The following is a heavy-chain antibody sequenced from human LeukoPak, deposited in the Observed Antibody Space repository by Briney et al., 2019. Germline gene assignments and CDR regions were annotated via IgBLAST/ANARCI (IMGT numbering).Heavy chain of an antibody. CDR2: IYHSGSA. V-gene: IGHV4-38-2*02. J-gene: IGHJ4*02. CDR3: AREEMGGIDY. D-gene: IGHD5-24*01. CDR1: GYSISSGYY. Sequence: SETLSLTCAVSGYSISSGYYWGWIRQPPGKGLEWIGSIYHSGSAYYNPSLKSRVTISLDTSKNQFSLKLISVTAADTAVYYCAREEMGGIDYWGQGTLVTVSS.